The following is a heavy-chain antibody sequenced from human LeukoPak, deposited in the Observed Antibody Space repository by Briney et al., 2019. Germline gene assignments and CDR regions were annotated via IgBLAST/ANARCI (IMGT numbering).Heavy chain of an antibody. CDR3: ARRWTYYYDSSGYYPHDAFDI. J-gene: IGHJ3*02. CDR2: IYPGDSDT. CDR1: GYSFTSYW. D-gene: IGHD3-22*01. V-gene: IGHV5-51*01. Sequence: GESLKISCKGSGYSFTSYWIGWVRQMPGKGLEWMGIIYPGDSDTRYSPSFQGQVTISADKSISTAYLQWSSLKASDTAMYYCARRWTYYYDSSGYYPHDAFDIWGQRTMVTVSS.